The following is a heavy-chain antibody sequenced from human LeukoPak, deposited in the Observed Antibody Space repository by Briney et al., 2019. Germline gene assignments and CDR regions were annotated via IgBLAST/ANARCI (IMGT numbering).Heavy chain of an antibody. CDR2: IYYSGST. CDR3: ERPEISSSSLRY. Sequence: TSETLSLTCTVSGGSISSYYWSWMRQPPGKGLEWIGYIYYSGSTNYNPSLKSRVTISVDTSKNQFTLQLSSVTAADTAVYYCERPEISSSSLRYWDQGTLVTVSS. D-gene: IGHD6-6*01. V-gene: IGHV4-59*01. CDR1: GGSISSYY. J-gene: IGHJ4*02.